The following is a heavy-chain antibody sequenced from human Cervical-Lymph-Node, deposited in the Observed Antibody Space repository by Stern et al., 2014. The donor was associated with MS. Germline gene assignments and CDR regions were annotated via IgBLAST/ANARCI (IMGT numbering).Heavy chain of an antibody. CDR1: GFSFRNYY. CDR2: IISSGDHI. V-gene: IGHV3-11*01. D-gene: IGHD3-10*01. CDR3: VRADGSTDDY. Sequence: VQLVESGGGLVKPGGSLRLSCAASGFSFRNYYMSWIRQAPGKGLEWVSYIISSGDHIDYADPAKGRFTISRDTAKTSLYLQMNSLRADGTAIYYCVRADGSTDDYWGQGTLVTVSS. J-gene: IGHJ4*02.